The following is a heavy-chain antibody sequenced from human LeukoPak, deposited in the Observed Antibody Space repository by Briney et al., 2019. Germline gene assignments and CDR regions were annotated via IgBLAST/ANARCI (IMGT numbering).Heavy chain of an antibody. CDR1: GFTFSSYR. CDR2: ISSSSSYI. D-gene: IGHD6-13*01. J-gene: IGHJ4*02. V-gene: IGHV3-21*01. Sequence: GGSLRLSCAASGFTFSSYRMNWVRQAPGKGLEWVSSISSSSSYIYYADSVKGRFTISRDNAKNSLYLQMSSLRAEDTAVYYCARGRIAAAIAFDYWGQGTLVTVSS. CDR3: ARGRIAAAIAFDY.